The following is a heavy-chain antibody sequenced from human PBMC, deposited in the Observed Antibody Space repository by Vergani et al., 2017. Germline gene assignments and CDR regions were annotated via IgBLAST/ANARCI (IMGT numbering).Heavy chain of an antibody. Sequence: VQLLQSGGGVIQPGGSVRLSCAASGFNFSACPMTWVRQAPGKGLEWISAISALYPSTYYADSVKGRFTISRDNSKNMLYLQMNSLRAEDTAVYYCARLSYDTTPYLQEGYDCWGQGTLVSVSS. CDR2: ISALYPST. CDR1: GFNFSACP. J-gene: IGHJ4*02. V-gene: IGHV3-23*01. CDR3: ARLSYDTTPYLQEGYDC. D-gene: IGHD3-22*01.